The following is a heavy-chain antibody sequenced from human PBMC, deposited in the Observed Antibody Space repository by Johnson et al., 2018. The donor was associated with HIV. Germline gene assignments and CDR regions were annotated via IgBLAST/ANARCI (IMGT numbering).Heavy chain of an antibody. J-gene: IGHJ3*02. V-gene: IGHV3-30*04. CDR3: ARGGFDI. Sequence: QVQLVESGGGVVQPGRSLRLSCAASEFSFSTYALHWVRQAPGEGLEWVAVISYDGVNKYYADSVKGRFTVSRDNSKNTLYLQMTSLRTEDTAVYYCARGGFDIWGQGTMVTVSS. CDR1: EFSFSTYA. CDR2: ISYDGVNK.